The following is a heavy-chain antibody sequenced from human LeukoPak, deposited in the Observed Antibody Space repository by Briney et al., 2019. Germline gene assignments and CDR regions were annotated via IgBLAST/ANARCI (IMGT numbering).Heavy chain of an antibody. D-gene: IGHD2-2*01. V-gene: IGHV3-21*01. J-gene: IGHJ6*02. Sequence: PGGSLRLSCTASGFTFSSYVMNWVRQAPAKGLEWVSSISSSSTYIYYADSVKGRFTISRDNAKNSLYLQMNSLRAEDTAVYYCARVRYQLTRDYYYYGMDVWGQGTTVTVSS. CDR3: ARVRYQLTRDYYYYGMDV. CDR2: ISSSSTYI. CDR1: GFTFSSYV.